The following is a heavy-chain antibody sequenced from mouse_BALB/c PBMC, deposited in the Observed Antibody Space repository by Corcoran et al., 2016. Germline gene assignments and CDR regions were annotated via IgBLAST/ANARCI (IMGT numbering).Heavy chain of an antibody. V-gene: IGHV9-3-1*01. CDR3: ARSLEVFAY. Sequence: QIQLVQSGPELKKPGETVKISCKASGYTFTNYGMNWVKQAPGKGLKWMGWINTYTGEPTYADDFKGRFAFSLETSASTAYLQINNLKNEDTATYFCARSLEVFAYWGQGTLVTVSA. J-gene: IGHJ3*01. CDR1: GYTFTNYG. CDR2: INTYTGEP.